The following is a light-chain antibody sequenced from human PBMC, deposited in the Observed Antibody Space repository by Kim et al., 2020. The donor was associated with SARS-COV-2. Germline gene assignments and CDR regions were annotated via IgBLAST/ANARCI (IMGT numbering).Light chain of an antibody. CDR2: QDN. V-gene: IGLV3-1*01. Sequence: SVSPGQTAIISCSGDKLGDKFACWYQQKPGRSPVLVVYQDNKRPSGFPARFSGSSSGNTATLTIRGTQAMDEADYYCQTWDRSTVVFGGGTQLTVL. CDR3: QTWDRSTVV. J-gene: IGLJ3*02. CDR1: KLGDKF.